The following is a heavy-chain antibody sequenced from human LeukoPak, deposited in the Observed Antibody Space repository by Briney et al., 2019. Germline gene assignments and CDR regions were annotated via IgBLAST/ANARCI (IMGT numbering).Heavy chain of an antibody. CDR3: AREATAYDSSGYYYDY. D-gene: IGHD3-22*01. Sequence: GGSLRLSCVASGFTFNNYGLHWVRQAPVKGLEWVAFIRYDGSNKKYADSVKGRFTISRDNSKNTLYLQMNSLRAEDTAVYYCAREATAYDSSGYYYDYWGQGTLVTVSS. J-gene: IGHJ4*02. CDR1: GFTFNNYG. CDR2: IRYDGSNK. V-gene: IGHV3-30*02.